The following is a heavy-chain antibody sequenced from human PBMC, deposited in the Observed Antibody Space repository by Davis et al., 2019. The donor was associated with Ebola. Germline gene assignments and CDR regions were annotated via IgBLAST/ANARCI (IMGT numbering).Heavy chain of an antibody. CDR2: INTNTGNP. V-gene: IGHV7-4-1*02. J-gene: IGHJ4*02. CDR3: ARGQRVADY. Sequence: ASVKVSCKTSGYTFTSYYMHWVRQAPGQGLEWMGWINTNTGNPTYAQGFTGRFVFSLDTSVSTAYLQISSLKAEDTAVYYCARGQRVADYWGQGTLVTVSS. CDR1: GYTFTSYY. D-gene: IGHD6-6*01.